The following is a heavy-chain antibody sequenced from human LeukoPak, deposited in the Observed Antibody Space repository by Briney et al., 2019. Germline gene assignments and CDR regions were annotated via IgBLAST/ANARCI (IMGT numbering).Heavy chain of an antibody. CDR1: GFTFSSYS. D-gene: IGHD3-22*01. CDR3: ASEDYYDSSGYAYFDS. J-gene: IGHJ4*02. V-gene: IGHV3-21*01. Sequence: PGGSLRLSCAASGFTFSSYSMNWVRQAPGKGLEWVSSISSSSSYIYYADSVKGRFTISRDNAKNSLYLQMNSLRAEATAVHYCASEDYYDSSGYAYFDSWGQGKLVTVSS. CDR2: ISSSSSYI.